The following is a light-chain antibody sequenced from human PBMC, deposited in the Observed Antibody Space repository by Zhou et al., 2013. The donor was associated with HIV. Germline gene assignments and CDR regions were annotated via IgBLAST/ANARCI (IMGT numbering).Light chain of an antibody. CDR3: QQRSDWPIT. Sequence: DIVLTQSPATLSLSPGETATLSCRASQSIAGYLAWYQQKPGQAPRLLIYDASNRATGIPARFSGSGSGTDFTLTISSLEPEDFAVYYCQQRSDWPITFGQGTRLEI. CDR2: DAS. J-gene: IGKJ5*01. CDR1: QSIAGY. V-gene: IGKV3-11*01.